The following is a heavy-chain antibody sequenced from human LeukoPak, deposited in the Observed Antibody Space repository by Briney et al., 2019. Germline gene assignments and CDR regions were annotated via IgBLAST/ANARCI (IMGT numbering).Heavy chain of an antibody. Sequence: ASVKVSYKASGGTFSSYAISWVRQAPGQGLEWMGRIIPILGIANYAQKFQGRVTITADKSTSTAYMELSSLRSEDTAVYYCARDPNSGYEFGVDYWGQGTLVTVSS. J-gene: IGHJ4*02. V-gene: IGHV1-69*04. CDR1: GGTFSSYA. CDR2: IIPILGIA. D-gene: IGHD5-12*01. CDR3: ARDPNSGYEFGVDY.